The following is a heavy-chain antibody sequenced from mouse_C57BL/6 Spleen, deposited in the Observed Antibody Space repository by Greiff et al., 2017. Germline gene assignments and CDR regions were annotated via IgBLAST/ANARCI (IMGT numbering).Heavy chain of an antibody. D-gene: IGHD2-2*01. V-gene: IGHV1-26*01. CDR2: INPNNGGT. CDR3: ARRIYYGYDDGFDY. J-gene: IGHJ2*01. CDR1: GYTFTDYY. Sequence: VQLQQSGPELVKPGASVKISCKASGYTFTDYYMNWVKQSHGKSLEWIGDINPNNGGTSYNQKFKGKATLTVDKSSSTAYMELRSLTSEDSAVYYCARRIYYGYDDGFDYWGQGTTLTVSS.